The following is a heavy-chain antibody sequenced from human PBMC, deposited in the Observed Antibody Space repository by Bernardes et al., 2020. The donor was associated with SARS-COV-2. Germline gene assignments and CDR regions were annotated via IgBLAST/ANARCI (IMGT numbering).Heavy chain of an antibody. CDR2: INGDGNYT. J-gene: IGHJ3*02. Sequence: GGSLRLSCAASGFTFSSHWMHWVRQAPGKGLVWVSRINGDGNYTNYADSVKGRFTISRDNAKNTLFLQMNSLRAEDTAVYYCASGSSGWYRAFDIWGQGTMVTVSS. V-gene: IGHV3-74*01. CDR1: GFTFSSHW. D-gene: IGHD6-19*01. CDR3: ASGSSGWYRAFDI.